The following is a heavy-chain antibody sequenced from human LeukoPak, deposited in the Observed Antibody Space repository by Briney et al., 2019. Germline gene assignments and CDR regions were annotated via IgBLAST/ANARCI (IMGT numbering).Heavy chain of an antibody. V-gene: IGHV1-2*02. CDR3: ARDQAPRMITFGGPRRWFDP. CDR2: INPNSGGT. Sequence: GASVKVSCKASGYTFTGYYIHWVRQAPGQGLEWMGWINPNSGGTNYAQKFQSRVTMTRDTSISTAYMELSRLRSDDTAVYYCARDQAPRMITFGGPRRWFDPWGQGTLVTVSS. CDR1: GYTFTGYY. J-gene: IGHJ5*02. D-gene: IGHD3-16*01.